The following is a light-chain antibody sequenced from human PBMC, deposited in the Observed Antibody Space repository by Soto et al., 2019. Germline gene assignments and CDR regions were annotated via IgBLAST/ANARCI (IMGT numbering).Light chain of an antibody. J-gene: IGLJ2*01. CDR3: SSYRTSTTVV. Sequence: QSGLTQPASVSGSPGQSITISCTGTSSDVGGYSYVSWYQQHPGKAPKLIISDVSYRPSGISDRFSGSKSGNTASLTISGLQPEDEAEYYCSSYRTSTTVVFGGGTKLTVL. CDR2: DVS. CDR1: SSDVGGYSY. V-gene: IGLV2-14*03.